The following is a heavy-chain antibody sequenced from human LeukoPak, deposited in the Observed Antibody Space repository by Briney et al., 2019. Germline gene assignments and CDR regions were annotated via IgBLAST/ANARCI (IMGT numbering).Heavy chain of an antibody. V-gene: IGHV4-39*07. D-gene: IGHD2-2*01. Sequence: SQTLSLTCAVSGVSISYHNYYWDWICQPPGKGLECIGTVYNIGNTYYNTSLKSRVTISADTSKNQFSLKLNSVTSADTAVYYCARAGLVPAAIHDAFDIWGQGTMVTVSS. CDR3: ARAGLVPAAIHDAFDI. J-gene: IGHJ3*02. CDR2: VYNIGNT. CDR1: GVSISYHNYY.